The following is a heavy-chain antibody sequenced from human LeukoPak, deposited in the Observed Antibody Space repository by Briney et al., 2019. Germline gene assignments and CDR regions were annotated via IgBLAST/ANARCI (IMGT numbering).Heavy chain of an antibody. CDR2: INSDGSST. V-gene: IGHV3-74*01. CDR1: GFTFSSYW. J-gene: IGHJ4*02. D-gene: IGHD2-2*01. CDR3: ARGELLGYCSSTSCYGS. Sequence: GGSLRLSCAASGFTFSSYWMHWVRQAPGKGLVWVSRINSDGSSTSCADSVKGRFTISRDNAKNTLYLQMNSLRAEDTAVYYCARGELLGYCSSTSCYGSWGQGTLVTVSS.